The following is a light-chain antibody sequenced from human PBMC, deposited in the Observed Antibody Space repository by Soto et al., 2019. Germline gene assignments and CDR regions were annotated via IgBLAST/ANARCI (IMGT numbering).Light chain of an antibody. J-gene: IGKJ1*01. CDR2: GAS. Sequence: EIALTQSPGTLSLPPGERATLSCRASQVVSSYLAWYQQKPGQAPRLLIYGASNRATGIPDRFSGSGSGTDFTLTISRLEPEDFAVYYCQQYGSLGTFGQGTKVDIK. CDR1: QVVSSY. V-gene: IGKV3-20*01. CDR3: QQYGSLGT.